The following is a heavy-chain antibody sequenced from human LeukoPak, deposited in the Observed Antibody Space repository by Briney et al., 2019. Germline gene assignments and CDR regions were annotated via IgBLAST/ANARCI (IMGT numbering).Heavy chain of an antibody. J-gene: IGHJ4*02. D-gene: IGHD6-19*01. Sequence: PGGSLRLSCAASGFIFGNYWMGWVRQAPGKGLEWVAVISYDGTNKWYADSVQGRFAISRDNSKNTLYLQMNSLRPEDTAVYYCARDRLLITVAGTVDQWGRGTLVTVSS. CDR1: GFIFGNYW. V-gene: IGHV3-30*09. CDR3: ARDRLLITVAGTVDQ. CDR2: ISYDGTNK.